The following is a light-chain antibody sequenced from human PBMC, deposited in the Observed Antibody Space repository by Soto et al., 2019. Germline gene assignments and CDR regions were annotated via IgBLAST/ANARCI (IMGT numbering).Light chain of an antibody. Sequence: DIVMTQSPDSLAVSLGERATINCKSSQSVLYSSNNKNYLAWYQQRPGQPPKLLIYWASTWESGVPDRFSGSGSGTDFTLTITSLQAEDVAVYSCQQYESTPPTFGQGTKLEIK. CDR2: WAS. J-gene: IGKJ2*01. V-gene: IGKV4-1*01. CDR3: QQYESTPPT. CDR1: QSVLYSSNNKNY.